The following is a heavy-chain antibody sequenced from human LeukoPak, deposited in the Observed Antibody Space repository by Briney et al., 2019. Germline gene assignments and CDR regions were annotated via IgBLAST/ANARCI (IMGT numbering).Heavy chain of an antibody. CDR2: ISGSGGST. J-gene: IGHJ6*02. D-gene: IGHD5-12*01. CDR3: AKGAYVATRRPYYYGMDV. V-gene: IGHV3-23*01. Sequence: GGSLRLSCAASGFTFSSYAMSWVRQAPGKGLEWVSAISGSGGSTYYADSVKGRFTISRDNSKNTLYLQMNSLRAEDTAVYYCAKGAYVATRRPYYYGMDVWGQGTTVTVSS. CDR1: GFTFSSYA.